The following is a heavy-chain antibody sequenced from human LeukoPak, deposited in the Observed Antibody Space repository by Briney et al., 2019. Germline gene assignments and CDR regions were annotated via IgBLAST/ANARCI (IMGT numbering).Heavy chain of an antibody. CDR1: GGSISSSTYY. D-gene: IGHD2-15*01. J-gene: IGHJ4*02. Sequence: SETLSLTCTVSGGSISSSTYYWGWIRQPPGKGLEWIGSMYYSGSTHYNPSLKSRVTISVGTSKNQFSLKLSSVTAADTAVYYCAREMGGIPGYWGQETLVTVSS. CDR2: MYYSGST. V-gene: IGHV4-39*07. CDR3: AREMGGIPGY.